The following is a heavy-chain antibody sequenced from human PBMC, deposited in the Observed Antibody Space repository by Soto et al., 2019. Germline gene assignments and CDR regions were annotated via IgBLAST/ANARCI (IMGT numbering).Heavy chain of an antibody. J-gene: IGHJ4*02. Sequence: ELQLVESGGGLVKPGGSLRLSCAASGFTFSSYSMNWVRQAPGKGLEWVSYISTSSSYIYYADSVKGRFTISRDNAKNSLYLQMNSLRAEDTAVYYCARALLWIGPYSDYWGQGTLVTVSS. CDR1: GFTFSSYS. V-gene: IGHV3-21*01. CDR3: ARALLWIGPYSDY. CDR2: ISTSSSYI. D-gene: IGHD3-10*01.